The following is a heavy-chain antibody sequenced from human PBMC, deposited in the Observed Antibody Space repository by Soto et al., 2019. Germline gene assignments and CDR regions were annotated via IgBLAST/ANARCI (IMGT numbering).Heavy chain of an antibody. V-gene: IGHV1-58*02. Sequence: GASVKVSCKASGFTFSHSAMQWVRQARGQSLEWIGWIVVGSGNTNYAQKFQERVTISWDMSTNTAYMELSSLRSEDTAVYYCAKDRASGSDYTVDYWGQGTLVTVSS. CDR1: GFTFSHSA. J-gene: IGHJ4*02. D-gene: IGHD1-26*01. CDR2: IVVGSGNT. CDR3: AKDRASGSDYTVDY.